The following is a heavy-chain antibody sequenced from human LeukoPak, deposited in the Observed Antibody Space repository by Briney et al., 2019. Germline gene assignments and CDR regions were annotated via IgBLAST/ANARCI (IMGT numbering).Heavy chain of an antibody. Sequence: SETLSLTCTVSGGSISSGSYYWSWIRQPAGKGLEWIGRIYTSGSTNYNPSLKSRVTMSVDTSKNQFSLKLSSVTAADTAVYYCARGFDFWSGYPRAHGWFDPWGQGTLVTVSS. CDR3: ARGFDFWSGYPRAHGWFDP. CDR2: IYTSGST. CDR1: GGSISSGSYY. D-gene: IGHD3-3*01. V-gene: IGHV4-61*02. J-gene: IGHJ5*02.